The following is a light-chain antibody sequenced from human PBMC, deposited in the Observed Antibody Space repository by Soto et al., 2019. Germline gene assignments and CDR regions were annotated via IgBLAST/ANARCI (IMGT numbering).Light chain of an antibody. CDR3: QQYNNWPEYT. V-gene: IGKV3-15*01. J-gene: IGKJ2*01. CDR1: QGVGNS. Sequence: VVLTQSPGTLSVSPGEGVTLSCRASQGVGNSMAWYQQKPGQAPRLLIFGASTRVTGIPARFSGSGSGTEFTLTITSLQSDDFAVYYCQQYNNWPEYTFGPGTKLEIK. CDR2: GAS.